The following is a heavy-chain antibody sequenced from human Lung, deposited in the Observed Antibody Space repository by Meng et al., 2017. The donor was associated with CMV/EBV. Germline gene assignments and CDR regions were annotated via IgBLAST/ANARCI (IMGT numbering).Heavy chain of an antibody. D-gene: IGHD3-16*01. CDR1: GFPFDTYG. CDR3: AKDQLLFGGPNAYFDD. V-gene: IGHV3-30*02. CDR2: IRHDGSNK. J-gene: IGHJ4*02. Sequence: GESLKISCAASGFPFDTYGMHWVRQGPGKRLEGVAFIRHDGSNKFYGDSVRGRFTISRDNSKYTLYVQMNSLRVEETAMYYCAKDQLLFGGPNAYFDDWGQGXLVTVSS.